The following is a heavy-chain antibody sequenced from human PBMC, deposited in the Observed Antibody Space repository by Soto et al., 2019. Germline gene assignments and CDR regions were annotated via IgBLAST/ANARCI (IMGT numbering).Heavy chain of an antibody. CDR2: ISSNGGST. Sequence: GGSLRLSCAASGFTVSRYAMHWVRQAPGKGLEYVSAISSNGGSTYYANSVKGRFTISRDNSKNTLYLQMGSLRAEDMAVYYCARGFVVVPAAPDYWGQGTLVTVSS. V-gene: IGHV3-64*01. CDR3: ARGFVVVPAAPDY. CDR1: GFTVSRYA. J-gene: IGHJ4*02. D-gene: IGHD2-2*01.